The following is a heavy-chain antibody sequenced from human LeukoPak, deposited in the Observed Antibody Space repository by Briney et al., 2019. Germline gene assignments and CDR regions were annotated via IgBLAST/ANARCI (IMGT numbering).Heavy chain of an antibody. CDR2: IRGSGGST. D-gene: IGHD2-8*01. CDR3: AKDLLYRYFDY. Sequence: GGSLRLSCAASGLTFSSYVMSWVRQAPGKGLEWVSAIRGSGGSTYYADSVKGRFTISRDNAKNTLYLQMNSLRAEDTAVYYCAKDLLYRYFDYWGQGTLVTVSS. CDR1: GLTFSSYV. J-gene: IGHJ4*02. V-gene: IGHV3-23*01.